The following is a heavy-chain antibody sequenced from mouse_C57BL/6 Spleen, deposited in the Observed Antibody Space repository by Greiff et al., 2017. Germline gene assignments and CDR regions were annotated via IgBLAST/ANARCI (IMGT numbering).Heavy chain of an antibody. CDR3: ARSEDGYYVFYDY. V-gene: IGHV1-63*01. CDR1: GYTFTNYW. J-gene: IGHJ2*01. D-gene: IGHD2-3*01. CDR2: IYPGGGYT. Sequence: VQLQQSGAELVRPGTSVKMSCKASGYTFTNYWIGWAKQRPGHGLEWIGDIYPGGGYTNYNEKFKGKATLTADKSSSTAYMQFSSLTSEDSAIYYCARSEDGYYVFYDYWGQGTTLTVSS.